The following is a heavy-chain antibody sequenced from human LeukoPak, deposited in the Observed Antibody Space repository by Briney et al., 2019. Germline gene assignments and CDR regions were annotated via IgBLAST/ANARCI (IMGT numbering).Heavy chain of an antibody. V-gene: IGHV3-64D*09. D-gene: IGHD1-1*01. Sequence: GGSLRLSCSASGFSFSSCAMAWGRQAPGKGPEYLSAIISNGGSAYYADSVKGRFTISRDNSKNTLYLQMSSLRTEDTAVYYCVNNCNRDCWGQGTLVTVSS. J-gene: IGHJ4*02. CDR1: GFSFSSCA. CDR3: VNNCNRDC. CDR2: IISNGGSA.